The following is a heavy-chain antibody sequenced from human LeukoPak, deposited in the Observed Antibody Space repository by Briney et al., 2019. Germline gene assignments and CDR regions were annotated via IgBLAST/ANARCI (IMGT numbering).Heavy chain of an antibody. D-gene: IGHD6-13*01. J-gene: IGHJ4*02. CDR1: GGSITGYY. CDR2: IYYSGST. Sequence: SETLSLTCTVSGGSITGYYWSWIRQPPGKGLEWIGYIYYSGSTNYNPSLKSRVTISVGTSKDQFSLKLRSVTAADTAVYFCARHIAAGTPGFDFWGQGTLVTVSS. CDR3: ARHIAAGTPGFDF. V-gene: IGHV4-59*08.